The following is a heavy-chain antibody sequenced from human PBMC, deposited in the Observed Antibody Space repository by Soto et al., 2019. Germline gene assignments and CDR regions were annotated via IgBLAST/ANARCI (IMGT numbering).Heavy chain of an antibody. CDR2: INLNDGGT. V-gene: IGHV1-2*02. CDR3: VREAPSHQSIFDL. CDR1: EYSFGDYY. D-gene: IGHD2-2*01. J-gene: IGHJ4*02. Sequence: ASVKVSCKTSEYSFGDYYLHWVRQAPEQGLEWMGWINLNDGGTNSPRKFQGRLTMTRDKSITTVYMELSRLRSDDTAVYFCVREAPSHQSIFDLWGPGTLVTVYS.